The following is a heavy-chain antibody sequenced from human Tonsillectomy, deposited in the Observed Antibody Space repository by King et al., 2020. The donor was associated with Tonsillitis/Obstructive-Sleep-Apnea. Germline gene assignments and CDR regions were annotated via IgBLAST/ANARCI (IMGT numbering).Heavy chain of an antibody. J-gene: IGHJ4*02. V-gene: IGHV4-59*08. D-gene: IGHD3-10*01. Sequence: QLQESGPGLVKPSETLSLICTVSGGSISSYYWSWIRQPPGKGLEWIGYIYYSGSTNYNPSLKSRVTISVDTSKNQFSLKLSSVTAADTAVYYCARSPTSKQLITMVRGAPFDYWGQGTLVTVSS. CDR3: ARSPTSKQLITMVRGAPFDY. CDR2: IYYSGST. CDR1: GGSISSYY.